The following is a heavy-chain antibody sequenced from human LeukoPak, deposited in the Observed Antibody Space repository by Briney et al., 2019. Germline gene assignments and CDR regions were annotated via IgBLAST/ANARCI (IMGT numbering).Heavy chain of an antibody. D-gene: IGHD3-22*01. CDR1: GFTFNIYA. CDR3: AKDRPNYHESNGHYYRLNGDS. V-gene: IGHV3-23*01. J-gene: IGHJ5*01. CDR2: STSSGDAT. Sequence: PGGSLRLSCAASGFTFNIYAMSWVRQAPGKGLEWVSSSTSSGDATFHADSVKDRFTISRDNSKSTLYLQMSRLRVEDTAVYYCAKDRPNYHESNGHYYRLNGDSWGQGTLVTVSS.